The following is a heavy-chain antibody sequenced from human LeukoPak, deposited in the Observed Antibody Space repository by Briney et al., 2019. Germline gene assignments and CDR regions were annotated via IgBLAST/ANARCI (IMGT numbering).Heavy chain of an antibody. D-gene: IGHD3-22*01. V-gene: IGHV4-31*03. J-gene: IGHJ3*02. CDR1: GGSISSGGYY. CDR2: IYYSGST. Sequence: SETLSLTCTVSGGSISSGGYYRSWIRQHPGKGLEWIGYIYYSGSTYYNPSLKSRVTISVDTSKNQFSLKLSSVTAADTAVYYCARGLDSSGTDAFDIWGQGTMVTVSS. CDR3: ARGLDSSGTDAFDI.